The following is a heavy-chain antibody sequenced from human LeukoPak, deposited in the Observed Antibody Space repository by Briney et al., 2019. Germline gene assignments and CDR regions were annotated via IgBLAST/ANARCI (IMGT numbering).Heavy chain of an antibody. CDR3: ARLGGDYGLGFDYYYYGMDV. D-gene: IGHD2-21*02. CDR1: GGTFSSYA. V-gene: IGHV1-69*04. CDR2: IIPILGIA. Sequence: SVKVSCKASGGTFSSYAISWVRQAPGQGLEWMGRIIPILGIANYAQKFQGRVTITADKSTCTAYMELSSLRSEDTAVYYCARLGGDYGLGFDYYYYGMDVWGQGTTVTVSS. J-gene: IGHJ6*02.